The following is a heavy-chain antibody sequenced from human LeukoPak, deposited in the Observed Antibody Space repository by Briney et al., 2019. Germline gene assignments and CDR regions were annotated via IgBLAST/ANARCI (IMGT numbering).Heavy chain of an antibody. V-gene: IGHV4-30-4*01. CDR1: GGSLNSGGYY. CDR2: IYYSGST. J-gene: IGHJ4*02. Sequence: SETLSLTCTVSGGSLNSGGYYWNWIRQPPGKGLEWIGYIYYSGSTYYNPSLNSRVAISVDMSMNQFSLKLISVTAADTAVYHCARGLQFFDYWGQGTLVTVSS. D-gene: IGHD4-11*01. CDR3: ARGLQFFDY.